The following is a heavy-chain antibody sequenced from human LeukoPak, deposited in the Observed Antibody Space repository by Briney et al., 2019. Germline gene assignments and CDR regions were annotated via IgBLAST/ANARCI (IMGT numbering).Heavy chain of an antibody. V-gene: IGHV3-48*02. CDR1: GFTFSNAW. Sequence: GGSLRLSCAASGFTFSNAWMNWVRQAPGKGLEWISYIDSDTYGNTIYYPHTVKGRFTISRDNAKNSLYLQMDSLRDEDTAVYYCARDRDYAFDYWGQGTLVTVSS. D-gene: IGHD4-17*01. CDR3: ARDRDYAFDY. J-gene: IGHJ4*02. CDR2: IDSDTYGNTI.